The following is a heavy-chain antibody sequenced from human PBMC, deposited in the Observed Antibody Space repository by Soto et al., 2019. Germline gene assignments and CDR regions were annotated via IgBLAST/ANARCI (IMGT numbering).Heavy chain of an antibody. V-gene: IGHV5-10-1*01. CDR2: IDPSDSYT. Sequence: LKISCKGSGYSFTSYWISWVRQMPGKGLEWMGRIDPSDSYTNYSPSFQGHVTISADKSISTAYLQWSSLKASDTAMYYCARSRQQANYYYYGMDVWGQGTTVTVSS. CDR3: ARSRQQANYYYYGMDV. CDR1: GYSFTSYW. D-gene: IGHD6-13*01. J-gene: IGHJ6*02.